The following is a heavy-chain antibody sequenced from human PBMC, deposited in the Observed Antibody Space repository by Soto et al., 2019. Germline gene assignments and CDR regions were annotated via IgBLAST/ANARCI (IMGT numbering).Heavy chain of an antibody. CDR3: GREPKAMANYYYYGMDV. D-gene: IGHD5-18*01. Sequence: SETLSLTCTVSGGSISSYYWSWIRQPPGKGLEWIGYIYYSGSTNYNPSLKRRVTISVDTSKNQFSLKLSSVTAADTAVYYCGREPKAMANYYYYGMDVRGQGTTVTVSS. CDR2: IYYSGST. V-gene: IGHV4-59*01. CDR1: GGSISSYY. J-gene: IGHJ6*02.